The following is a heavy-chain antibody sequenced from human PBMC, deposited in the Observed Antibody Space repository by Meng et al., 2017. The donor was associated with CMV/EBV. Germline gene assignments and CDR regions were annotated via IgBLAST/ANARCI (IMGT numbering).Heavy chain of an antibody. CDR2: IIPIFGTA. J-gene: IGHJ3*02. CDR3: ARGYCSSTSCSYVAFDI. V-gene: IGHV1-69*05. CDR1: GGTFSSYA. Sequence: SVKVSCKASGGTFSSYAISWVRQAPGQGLEWMGGIIPIFGTANYAQKFQGRVTITTDESTSTAYMELSSLRSEDTAVYYCARGYCSSTSCSYVAFDIWGQGTMVTVSS. D-gene: IGHD2-2*01.